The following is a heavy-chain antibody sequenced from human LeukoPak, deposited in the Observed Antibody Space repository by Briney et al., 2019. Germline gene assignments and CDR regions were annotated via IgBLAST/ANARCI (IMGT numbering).Heavy chain of an antibody. CDR3: ATDSERLDV. CDR1: GGSISSSGHY. Sequence: PSQTLSLTCTVSGGSISSSGHYWSWIRQHPGKGLEGIGYIYYSGSTYYNPSLKSRVTLSVDTSKNQFSLKLTSVTAADTAVYYCATDSERLDVWGQGTTVTVSS. CDR2: IYYSGST. V-gene: IGHV4-31*03. J-gene: IGHJ6*02.